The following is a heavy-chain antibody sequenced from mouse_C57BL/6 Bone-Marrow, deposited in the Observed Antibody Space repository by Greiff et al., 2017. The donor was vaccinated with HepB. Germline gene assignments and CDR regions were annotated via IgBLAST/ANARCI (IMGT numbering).Heavy chain of an antibody. CDR1: GFTFSDYG. Sequence: EVKVEESGGGLVQPGGSLKLSCAASGFTFSDYGMAWVRQAPRKGPEWVAFISNLAYSIYYADTVTGRFTISRENAKNTLYLEMSSLRSEDTAMYYCARRKAGYSYFDVWGTGTTVTVSS. CDR3: ARRKAGYSYFDV. J-gene: IGHJ1*03. V-gene: IGHV5-15*04. CDR2: ISNLAYSI.